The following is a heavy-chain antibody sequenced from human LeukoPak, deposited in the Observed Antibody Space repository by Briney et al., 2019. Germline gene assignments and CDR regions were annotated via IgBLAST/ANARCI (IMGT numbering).Heavy chain of an antibody. CDR1: GFTFSSYA. V-gene: IGHV3-64*01. D-gene: IGHD1-26*01. Sequence: GGSLRLSCAASGFTFSSYAMHWVRQAPGKGLEYVSAISSNGGSTYYANSVKGRFTISRDNSKNTLYLQMNSLRAEDTAVYYCARGPRIVGATTDFAFDIWGQGTMVTVSS. J-gene: IGHJ3*02. CDR2: ISSNGGST. CDR3: ARGPRIVGATTDFAFDI.